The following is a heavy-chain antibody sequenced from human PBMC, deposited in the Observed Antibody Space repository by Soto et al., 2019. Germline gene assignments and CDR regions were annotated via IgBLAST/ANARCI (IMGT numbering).Heavy chain of an antibody. V-gene: IGHV1-2*04. CDR1: GYTFTGYY. D-gene: IGHD2-8*01. CDR3: ARGRGYCTNGVCYMGSYYYYGMDV. Sequence: ASVKVSSKASGYTFTGYYMHWLRQDTGQGLEWMGWINPNSGGTNYAQKFQGWVAMTRDTSISTAYMELSRLRSDDTAVYYCARGRGYCTNGVCYMGSYYYYGMDVWGQGTTVTVSS. J-gene: IGHJ6*02. CDR2: INPNSGGT.